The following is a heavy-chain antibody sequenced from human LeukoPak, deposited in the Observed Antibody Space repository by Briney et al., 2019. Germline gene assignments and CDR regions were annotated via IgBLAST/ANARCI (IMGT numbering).Heavy chain of an antibody. D-gene: IGHD3-22*01. J-gene: IGHJ4*02. V-gene: IGHV3-7*01. Sequence: GGSLRLSCAASGFTFSSYWMSWVRQAPGKGLEWVANIKQDGSEKYYVDSVKGRFTISRGNAKNSLYLQMNSLRAEDTAVYYCARVGDSSGYYLSYFDYWGQGTLVTVSS. CDR1: GFTFSSYW. CDR3: ARVGDSSGYYLSYFDY. CDR2: IKQDGSEK.